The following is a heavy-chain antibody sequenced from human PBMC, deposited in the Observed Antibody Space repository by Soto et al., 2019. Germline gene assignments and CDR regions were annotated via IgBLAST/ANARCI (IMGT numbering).Heavy chain of an antibody. D-gene: IGHD2-15*01. V-gene: IGHV3-23*01. Sequence: EVQVLESGGGLVQRGGSLRLYCAASGFTFNHYAMSWVRQAPGKGLEWVSIIIANGGTFYADSVKGRFTISRDNSKNTVYLQMSILRVEDTAIYYCAKDYTVAADPSSVILFDYWGQGALVTVSS. CDR1: GFTFNHYA. CDR2: IIANGGT. J-gene: IGHJ4*02. CDR3: AKDYTVAADPSSVILFDY.